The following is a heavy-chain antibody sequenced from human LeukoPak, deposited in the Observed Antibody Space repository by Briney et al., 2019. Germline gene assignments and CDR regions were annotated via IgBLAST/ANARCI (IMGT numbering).Heavy chain of an antibody. D-gene: IGHD2-15*01. V-gene: IGHV1-69*13. Sequence: SVKVSCKASGGTFSSYAISWVRRAPGQGLEWMGGIIPIFGTANYAQKFQGRATITADESTSTAYMELSSLRSEDTAVYYCARDREYCSGGSCYPTFDYWGQGTLVTVSS. CDR2: IIPIFGTA. CDR3: ARDREYCSGGSCYPTFDY. CDR1: GGTFSSYA. J-gene: IGHJ4*02.